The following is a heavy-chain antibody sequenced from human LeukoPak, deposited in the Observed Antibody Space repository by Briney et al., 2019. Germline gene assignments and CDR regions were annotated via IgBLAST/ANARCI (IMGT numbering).Heavy chain of an antibody. CDR2: TSSDLNVK. V-gene: IGHV3-30-3*01. Sequence: GGSLGLSCAASGFTFRNYVIHWVRQAPGKGLEWVAVTSSDLNVKLYADSVKGRFTISRNNSRSTLYLQMNSLRPEDTAIYYCAREGYYGSGSPPSLYFDYWGQGTLVTVSS. CDR3: AREGYYGSGSPPSLYFDY. D-gene: IGHD3-10*01. J-gene: IGHJ4*02. CDR1: GFTFRNYV.